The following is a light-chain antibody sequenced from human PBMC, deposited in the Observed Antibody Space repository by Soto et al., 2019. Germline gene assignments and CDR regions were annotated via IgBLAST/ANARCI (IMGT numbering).Light chain of an antibody. J-gene: IGKJ2*01. V-gene: IGKV1-39*01. Sequence: DIQMTQSPSSLSASIGDRVTITCRASQSITDYLNWYQQKPGKAPKLLIYAAYSLQSGVPSRFSGSGSGTDLSLTISSLQPEDSATYYSPQSYSSPVPFGQGTKVAIX. CDR1: QSITDY. CDR3: PQSYSSPVP. CDR2: AAY.